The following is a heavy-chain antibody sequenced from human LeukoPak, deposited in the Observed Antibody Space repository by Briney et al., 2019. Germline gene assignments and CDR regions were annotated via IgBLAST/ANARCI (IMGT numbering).Heavy chain of an antibody. V-gene: IGHV3-30*03. CDR3: ARESHSGSYYFDY. Sequence: GGSLRLSCAASGFTFSSYGMHWVRQAPGKGLEWVAVISYDGSNKYYADSVKGRFTISRDNSKNTLYLQMNSLRAEDTAVYYCARESHSGSYYFDYWGQGTLVTVSS. CDR2: ISYDGSNK. D-gene: IGHD1-26*01. CDR1: GFTFSSYG. J-gene: IGHJ4*02.